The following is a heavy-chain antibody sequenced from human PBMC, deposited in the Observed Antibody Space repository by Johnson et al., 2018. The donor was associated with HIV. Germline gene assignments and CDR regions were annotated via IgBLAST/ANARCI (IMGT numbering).Heavy chain of an antibody. D-gene: IGHD7-27*01. Sequence: VQLVESGGGLVKPGGSLRLSCAASGFTFSDAWMGWVRQAPGKGLEWVGRINRKTDGGTTDYAAPVKGRFTISRDDSKNTLYLQLNSLKTEDTAVYYCTTPRPNWGWNAFDIWGQGTMVTVSS. CDR3: TTPRPNWGWNAFDI. J-gene: IGHJ3*02. V-gene: IGHV3-15*01. CDR2: INRKTDGGTT. CDR1: GFTFSDAW.